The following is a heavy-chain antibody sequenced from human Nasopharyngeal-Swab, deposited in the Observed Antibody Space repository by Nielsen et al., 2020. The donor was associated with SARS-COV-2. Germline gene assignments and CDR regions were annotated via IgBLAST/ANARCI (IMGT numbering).Heavy chain of an antibody. Sequence: SETLSLTCTVSGGSISSGVYYWSWIRQPPGKGLEWIGYIYYSGSTYYNPSLKSRVTISVDTSKNQFSLKLSSVTAVDTAVYYCARVRELVLGSYRWFDPWGQGTLVTVSS. CDR1: GGSISSGVYY. CDR3: ARVRELVLGSYRWFDP. V-gene: IGHV4-31*03. CDR2: IYYSGST. J-gene: IGHJ5*02. D-gene: IGHD3-16*02.